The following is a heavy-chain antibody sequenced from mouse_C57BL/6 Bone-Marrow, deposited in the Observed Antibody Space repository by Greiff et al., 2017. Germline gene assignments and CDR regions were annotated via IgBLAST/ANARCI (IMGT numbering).Heavy chain of an antibody. V-gene: IGHV5-6*01. D-gene: IGHD2-3*01. Sequence: EVQLVESGGDLVKPGGSLKLSCAASGFTFSSYGMSWVRQTPDKRLEWVATISSGGSYTYYPDSVEGRFTISRDNAKNTLYLQMSSLKSEDTAMYYCASRWLLAYWGQGTTLTVSS. J-gene: IGHJ2*01. CDR3: ASRWLLAY. CDR2: ISSGGSYT. CDR1: GFTFSSYG.